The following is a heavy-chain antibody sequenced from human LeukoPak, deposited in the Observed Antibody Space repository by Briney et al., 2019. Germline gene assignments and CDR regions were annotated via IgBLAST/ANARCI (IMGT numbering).Heavy chain of an antibody. Sequence: ASVKVSCKASGYTFTGYYMHWVRQAPGQGLEWMGWINPNSGGTNYAQKFQGWVTMTRDTSISTAYMELSRLRSDDTAVYYCARDFIVGAKNGMDVWGQGTTVTVSS. CDR1: GYTFTGYY. CDR3: ARDFIVGAKNGMDV. J-gene: IGHJ6*02. CDR2: INPNSGGT. D-gene: IGHD1-26*01. V-gene: IGHV1-2*04.